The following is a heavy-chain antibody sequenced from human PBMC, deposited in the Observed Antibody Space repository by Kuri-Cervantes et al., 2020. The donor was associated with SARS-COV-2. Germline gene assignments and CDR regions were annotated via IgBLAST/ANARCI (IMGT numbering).Heavy chain of an antibody. CDR1: GFTFSSYA. Sequence: GGSLRLSCAASGFTFSSYAMSWVRQAPGKGLEWVSAISGSGGNTYYADSVKGRFTISRDNSKNTLYLQMNSLRDEDTAVYYCVGEGDRTGYSYGYGTLFDFWGQGTLVTVSS. J-gene: IGHJ4*02. CDR3: VGEGDRTGYSYGYGTLFDF. CDR2: ISGSGGNT. D-gene: IGHD5-18*01. V-gene: IGHV3-23*01.